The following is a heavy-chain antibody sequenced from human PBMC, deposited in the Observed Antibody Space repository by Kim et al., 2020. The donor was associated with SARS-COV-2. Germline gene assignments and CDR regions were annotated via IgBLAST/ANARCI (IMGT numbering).Heavy chain of an antibody. CDR3: ARFSMIEDY. CDR1: GGSFSGYY. V-gene: IGHV4-34*01. J-gene: IGHJ4*02. Sequence: SETLSLTCAVYGGSFSGYYWSWIRQPPGKGLEWIGEINHSGSTNYNPSLKSRVTISVDTSKNQFSLKLSSVTAADTAVYYCARFSMIEDYWGQGTLVTVS. CDR2: INHSGST. D-gene: IGHD3-22*01.